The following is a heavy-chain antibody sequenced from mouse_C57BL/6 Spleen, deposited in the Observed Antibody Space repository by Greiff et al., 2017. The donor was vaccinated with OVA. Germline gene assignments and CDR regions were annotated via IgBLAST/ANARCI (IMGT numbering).Heavy chain of an antibody. CDR2: IYPGSGST. J-gene: IGHJ4*01. Sequence: VQLQQPGAELVKPGASVKMSCKASGYTFTSYWITWVKQRPGQGLEWIGDIYPGSGSTNYNEKFKSKATLTGDTSSSTAYLQLSSLTSEDSAVYYCARRGDMDYALMDYWGQGTSVTVSS. CDR3: ARRGDMDYALMDY. V-gene: IGHV1-55*01. CDR1: GYTFTSYW. D-gene: IGHD2-4*01.